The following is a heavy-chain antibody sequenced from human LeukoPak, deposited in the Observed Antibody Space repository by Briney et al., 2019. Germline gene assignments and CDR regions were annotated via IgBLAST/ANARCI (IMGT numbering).Heavy chain of an antibody. J-gene: IGHJ3*02. V-gene: IGHV1-69*13. CDR2: IIPIFGTA. CDR3: ARDLNHFYDSSGYPNDAFDI. CDR1: GGTFSSYA. Sequence: ASVKVSCKASGGTFSSYAISWVRQAPGQGLEWMGGIIPIFGTANYAQKFRGRVTITADESTSTAYMELSSLRSEDTAVYYCARDLNHFYDSSGYPNDAFDIWGQGTMVTVSS. D-gene: IGHD3-22*01.